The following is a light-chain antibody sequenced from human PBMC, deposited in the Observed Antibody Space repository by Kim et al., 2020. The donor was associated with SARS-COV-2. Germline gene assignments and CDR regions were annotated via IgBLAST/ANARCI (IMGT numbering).Light chain of an antibody. V-gene: IGKV1-39*01. CDR1: QSISSY. J-gene: IGKJ1*01. Sequence: VGDRVTITCRASQSISSYLNWYQQKPGKAPKLLIYAASSLQSGVPSRFSGIGSGTDFTLTISSLQPEDFATYYCQQSYSTPPQWTFGQGTKVDIK. CDR3: QQSYSTPPQWT. CDR2: AAS.